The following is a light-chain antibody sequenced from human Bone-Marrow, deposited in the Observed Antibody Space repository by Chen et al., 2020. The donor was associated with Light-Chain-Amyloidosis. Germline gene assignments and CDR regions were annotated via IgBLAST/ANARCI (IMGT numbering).Light chain of an antibody. CDR2: RDT. V-gene: IGLV3-25*03. Sequence: SSELTQPPSVAVSPGQTPRITCSGDDLPTKYAYWYQQKPGQAPVLVIHRDTERPSGISVRFSGSSSGTKATLTISGVQAEDEADYHCQSADSIGTYEVIFGGGTKLTVL. CDR3: QSADSIGTYEVI. J-gene: IGLJ2*01. CDR1: DLPTKY.